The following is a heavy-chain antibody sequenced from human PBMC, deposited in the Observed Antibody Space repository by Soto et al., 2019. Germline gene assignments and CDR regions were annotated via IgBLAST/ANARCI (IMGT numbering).Heavy chain of an antibody. CDR2: INPNSGGT. V-gene: IGHV1-2*02. CDR3: ARDSPSLTYCGGDCYSIDY. Sequence: ASVKVSYKASGYTFTHYYMHWVRQAPGQGLEWMGWINPNSGGTNYAQKFQGRVTMNRDTSISTAYMELSSLRSDDTAVYYCARDSPSLTYCGGDCYSIDYWGQGTLVTVSS. D-gene: IGHD2-21*02. CDR1: GYTFTHYY. J-gene: IGHJ4*02.